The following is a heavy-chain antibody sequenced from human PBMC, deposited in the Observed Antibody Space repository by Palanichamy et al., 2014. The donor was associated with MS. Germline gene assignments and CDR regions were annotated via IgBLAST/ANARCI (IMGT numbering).Heavy chain of an antibody. D-gene: IGHD2-2*01. Sequence: EIQLVESGGGVGPAWGAPVRLSCAASGFTFSSFWMSWVRQAPGKGLEWVANINQGASKTYYADSVKGRFTISRDNAKNSMSLQMNSPRAEDTAVYYCVRIYCTSTDCYLDYWGQGTLVTVSS. CDR2: INQGASKT. J-gene: IGHJ4*02. CDR1: GFTFSSFW. V-gene: IGHV3-7*01. CDR3: VRIYCTSTDCYLDY.